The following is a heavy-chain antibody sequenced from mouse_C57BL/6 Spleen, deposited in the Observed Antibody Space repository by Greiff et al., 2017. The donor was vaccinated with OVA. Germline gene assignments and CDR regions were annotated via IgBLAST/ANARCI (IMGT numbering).Heavy chain of an antibody. CDR1: GYTFTSYW. CDR2: IDPNSGGT. D-gene: IGHD2-5*01. J-gene: IGHJ4*01. V-gene: IGHV1-72*01. CDR3: ARRTYYSKGTYYAMDY. Sequence: QVQLKQPGAELVKPGASVKLSCKASGYTFTSYWMHWVKQRPGRGLEWIGRIDPNSGGTKYNEKFKSKATLTVDKPSSTAYMQLSSLTSEDSAVYYCARRTYYSKGTYYAMDYWGQGTSVTVSS.